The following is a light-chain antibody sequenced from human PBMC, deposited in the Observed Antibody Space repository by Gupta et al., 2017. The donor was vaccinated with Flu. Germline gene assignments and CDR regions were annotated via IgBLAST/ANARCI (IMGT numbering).Light chain of an antibody. CDR1: SSNIGNNF. V-gene: IGLV1-51*01. CDR2: DNN. J-gene: IGLJ1*01. CDR3: ATWDNSLTAYV. Sequence: SSSNIGNNFVSWYEHLPGTAPKILIYDNNERPSGIPDRFSGSKSGASATLGITGLQTGDEADYYCATWDNSLTAYVFGTGTKVTVL.